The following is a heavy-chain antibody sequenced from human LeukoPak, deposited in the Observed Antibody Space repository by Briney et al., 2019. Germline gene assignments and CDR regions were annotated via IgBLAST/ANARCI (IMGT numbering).Heavy chain of an antibody. CDR2: INNDGSST. J-gene: IGHJ4*02. V-gene: IGHV3-74*01. Sequence: PGGSLRLSCAASGLTFSSYWMHWVRQAPGKGLVWVSRINNDGSSTSYADSVKGRLTISRDNAKNTLYLQMNSLGAEDTAVYYCARYYGSGTYALDYWGQGTLVTVSS. CDR3: ARYYGSGTYALDY. D-gene: IGHD3-10*01. CDR1: GLTFSSYW.